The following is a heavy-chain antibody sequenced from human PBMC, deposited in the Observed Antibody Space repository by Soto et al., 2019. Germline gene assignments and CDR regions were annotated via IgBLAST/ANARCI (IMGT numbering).Heavy chain of an antibody. V-gene: IGHV3-30*04. CDR2: ISYDGSNK. J-gene: IGHJ4*02. CDR3: ARSGMTKVTPIDY. Sequence: GGSLRLSCAASGFTFSSYAMHWVRQAPGKGLEWVAVISYDGSNKYYADSVKGRFTISRDNAKNTLYLQMNSLRAEDAAVYYWARSGMTKVTPIDYGGQGTLVTVSS. CDR1: GFTFSSYA. D-gene: IGHD4-17*01.